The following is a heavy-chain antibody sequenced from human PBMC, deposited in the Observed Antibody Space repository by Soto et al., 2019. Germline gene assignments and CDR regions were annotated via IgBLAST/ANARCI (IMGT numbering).Heavy chain of an antibody. CDR3: AKEHYDYANYGTPGY. D-gene: IGHD4-17*01. V-gene: IGHV3-30*18. CDR1: GFTFSAFV. J-gene: IGHJ4*02. CDR2: ISFNGTKK. Sequence: QVQLVESGGGVVQPGRSLRLSCVASGFTFSAFVIHWVRQAPGKGLEWVALISFNGTKKDYADSVKGRFTISRDNSKNTVYLQMNSLKAEDTAVYYCAKEHYDYANYGTPGYWGQGTLVAVSS.